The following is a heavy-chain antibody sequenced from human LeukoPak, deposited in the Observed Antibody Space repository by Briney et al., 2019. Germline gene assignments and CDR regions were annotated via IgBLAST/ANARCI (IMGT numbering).Heavy chain of an antibody. CDR2: IKQDGSEK. V-gene: IGHV3-7*01. CDR1: GFTFSSYW. J-gene: IGHJ3*02. Sequence: GGSLRLSCAASGFTFSSYWMSWVRQAPGKGLEWVANIKQDGSEKYYVDSVKGRFTISRDNAKNSLYLRMNSLRAEDTAVYYCAVANWGSWNAFDIWGQGTMVTVSS. D-gene: IGHD7-27*01. CDR3: AVANWGSWNAFDI.